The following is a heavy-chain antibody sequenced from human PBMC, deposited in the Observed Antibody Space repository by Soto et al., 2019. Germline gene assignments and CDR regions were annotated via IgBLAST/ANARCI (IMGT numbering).Heavy chain of an antibody. Sequence: GASVKVSCKASGYTFTSYAMHWVRQAPGQRLEWMGWINAGNGNTKYSQKFQGRVTITRDTSASTAYMELSSLRSEDTAVYYCARKLGYCSSTSCPAKMGWFDTWGQGTLVTVSS. CDR3: ARKLGYCSSTSCPAKMGWFDT. CDR2: INAGNGNT. V-gene: IGHV1-3*01. J-gene: IGHJ5*02. D-gene: IGHD2-2*01. CDR1: GYTFTSYA.